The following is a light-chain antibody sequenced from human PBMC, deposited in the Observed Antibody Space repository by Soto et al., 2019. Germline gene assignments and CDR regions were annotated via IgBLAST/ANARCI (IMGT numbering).Light chain of an antibody. CDR3: QSFDSSLTGPI. Sequence: QSVLTQPPSVSGAPGQRVTISCTGTNSNIGAGYEVHWYQQFPGTAPQLLISTNANPPSGVPDRFSGSRSGTSASLAITGLQSEDEADYYCQSFDSSLTGPILGGGTKLTVL. V-gene: IGLV1-40*01. CDR1: NSNIGAGYE. J-gene: IGLJ2*01. CDR2: TNA.